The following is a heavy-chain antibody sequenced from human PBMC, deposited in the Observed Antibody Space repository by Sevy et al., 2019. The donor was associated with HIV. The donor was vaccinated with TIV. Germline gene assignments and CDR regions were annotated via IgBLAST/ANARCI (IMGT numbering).Heavy chain of an antibody. CDR2: ILPVSHRL. V-gene: IGHV1-69*13. CDR3: AGGSGTFYTLEY. Sequence: ASVKVSCKASGGTFTDYAITWVRQAPGQGLEWMGRILPVSHRLDYAQKFQGRVTIIADDFTGTAYMELTSLRSEDTAVYFCAGGSGTFYTLEYWGQGTLVTVSS. D-gene: IGHD3-10*01. J-gene: IGHJ4*02. CDR1: GGTFTDYA.